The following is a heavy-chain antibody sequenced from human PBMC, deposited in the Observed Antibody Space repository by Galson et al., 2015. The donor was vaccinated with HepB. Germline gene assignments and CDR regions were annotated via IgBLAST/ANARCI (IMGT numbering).Heavy chain of an antibody. V-gene: IGHV1-2*04. CDR2: INPNSGGT. J-gene: IGHJ6*02. CDR3: ARGTIDGSNYLAYYYYGMDV. D-gene: IGHD4-11*01. CDR1: GYTFTGYY. Sequence: SVKVSCKASGYTFTGYYMHWVRQAPGQGLEWMGWINPNSGGTNYAQKFQGWVTMTRDTSISTAYMELSRLRSDDTAVYYCARGTIDGSNYLAYYYYGMDVWGQGTTVTVSS.